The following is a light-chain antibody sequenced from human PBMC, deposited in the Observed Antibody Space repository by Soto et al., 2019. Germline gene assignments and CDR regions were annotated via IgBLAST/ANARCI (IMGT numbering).Light chain of an antibody. CDR3: SSYTTSNTRQIV. V-gene: IGLV2-14*01. Sequence: QSARTRPASVSGSPGQSITISCTGTSSDVGGYNYVSWYQQHPGKAPKFMIYDVSNRPSGVSNRFSGSKSGNTASLTISGLQAEDEADYYCSSYTTSNTRQIVFGTGT. CDR2: DVS. J-gene: IGLJ1*01. CDR1: SSDVGGYNY.